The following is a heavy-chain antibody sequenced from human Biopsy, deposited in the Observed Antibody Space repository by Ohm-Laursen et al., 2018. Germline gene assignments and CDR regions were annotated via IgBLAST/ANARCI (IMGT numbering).Heavy chain of an antibody. CDR2: ISWNGGTI. D-gene: IGHD1-26*01. Sequence: SLRLSCSASGFRFDDYAMHWVWQVPGQGLEWVSGISWNGGTIGYADSVKGRFTISRDDAKNSLHLQMDSLRPEDTALYYCAKACCSGSYYDGFDVWGQGTVVTVSS. CDR1: GFRFDDYA. V-gene: IGHV3-9*01. CDR3: AKACCSGSYYDGFDV. J-gene: IGHJ3*01.